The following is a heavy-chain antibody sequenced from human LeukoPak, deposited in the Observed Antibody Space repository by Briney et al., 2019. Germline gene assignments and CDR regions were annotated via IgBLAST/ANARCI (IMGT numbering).Heavy chain of an antibody. CDR2: IYYSGST. Sequence: SETLSLTCTVSGGSIRSYYWSWLRQPPGKGLEWIGYIYYSGSTNYNPSLKSRVTISVETSKNEFSLKLRSVTAADTAVYYCARVTGYRIEDYFDYWGQGTLVTVSS. V-gene: IGHV4-59*01. D-gene: IGHD6-13*01. CDR1: GGSIRSYY. J-gene: IGHJ4*02. CDR3: ARVTGYRIEDYFDY.